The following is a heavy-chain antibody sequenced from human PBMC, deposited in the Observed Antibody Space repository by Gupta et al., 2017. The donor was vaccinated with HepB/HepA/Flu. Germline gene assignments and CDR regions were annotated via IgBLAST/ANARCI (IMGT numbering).Heavy chain of an antibody. J-gene: IGHJ4*02. Sequence: VQLVESGGGLVQPGGSLRLSCVASAFPFSSYSIHWVRQAPGKGLEYVSAISTKGATTHEANAVKGRFIIDSDKSKITVYLQTGSLADEDISVYYRASCCSQWMRHFDYCGQVTLVTVS. CDR1: AFPFSSYS. CDR3: ASCCSQWMRHFDY. CDR2: ISTKGATT. D-gene: IGHD2-15*01. V-gene: IGHV3-64*01.